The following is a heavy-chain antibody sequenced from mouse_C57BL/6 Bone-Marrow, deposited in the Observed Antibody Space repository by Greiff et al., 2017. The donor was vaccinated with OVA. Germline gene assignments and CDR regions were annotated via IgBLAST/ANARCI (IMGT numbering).Heavy chain of an antibody. CDR3: ARLDGSLYYYAMDY. D-gene: IGHD6-5*01. CDR2: ISSGSSTI. J-gene: IGHJ4*01. CDR1: GFTFSDYG. V-gene: IGHV5-17*01. Sequence: EVMLVESGGGLVKPGGSLKLSCAASGFTFSDYGMHWVRQAPEKGLEWVAYISSGSSTIYYADTVKGRFTISRDNAKNTLFLQMTSLRSEDTAMYYCARLDGSLYYYAMDYWGQGTSVTVSS.